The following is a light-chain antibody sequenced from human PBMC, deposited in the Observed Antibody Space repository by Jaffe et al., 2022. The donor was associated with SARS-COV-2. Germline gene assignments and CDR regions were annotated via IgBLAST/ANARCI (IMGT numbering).Light chain of an antibody. CDR3: GAWDTSLNGGV. CDR1: SSNIGKRY. CDR2: EDN. Sequence: QSVLTQPPSVSAAPGQKVTISCSGSSSNIGKRYVSWYQQFPGTAPKLLIYEDNKRPSGIPDRFSGSKSGTSATLGITGLQTGDEADYYCGAWDTSLNGGVFGGGTRLTVL. J-gene: IGLJ3*02. V-gene: IGLV1-51*02.